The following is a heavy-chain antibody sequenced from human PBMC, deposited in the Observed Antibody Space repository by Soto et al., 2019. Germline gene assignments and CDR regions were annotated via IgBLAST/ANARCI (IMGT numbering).Heavy chain of an antibody. CDR1: GFTFSSYA. V-gene: IGHV3-23*01. CDR3: AKGLRGYDFWSGYYTSYYYAMDV. CDR2: ISGSGSST. Sequence: GGSLRLSCAASGFTFSSYAMSWVRQAPGKGLEWVSAISGSGSSTYYADSVKGRFTISRDNSKNTLYLQMNSLRVEDTAVYYCAKGLRGYDFWSGYYTSYYYAMDVWGQGTTVTASS. D-gene: IGHD3-3*01. J-gene: IGHJ6*02.